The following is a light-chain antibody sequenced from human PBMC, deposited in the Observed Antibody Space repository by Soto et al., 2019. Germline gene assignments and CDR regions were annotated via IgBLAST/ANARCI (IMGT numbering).Light chain of an antibody. Sequence: EIVLTQSPGTLSLSPGERATLSCRASQSVSSNYLAWYQQKPDQAPRLLIYGASSRATGIPDRFSGSGSATDFTLTISRLEPEDFAVYYCQQHGTSPPLTFGGGTKVEIK. CDR1: QSVSSNY. J-gene: IGKJ4*01. CDR3: QQHGTSPPLT. V-gene: IGKV3-20*01. CDR2: GAS.